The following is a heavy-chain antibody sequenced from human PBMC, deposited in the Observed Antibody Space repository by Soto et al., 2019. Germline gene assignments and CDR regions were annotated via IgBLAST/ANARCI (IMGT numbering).Heavy chain of an antibody. V-gene: IGHV4-39*01. CDR3: ERRRGVAAVTWRY. CDR2: IYYSGSA. Sequence: QLQLQESGPGLVKPSETLSLTCTVSGGSISSSGYYWGWIRQPPGKGLEWIGSIYYSGSAYYNPAHTVGLPVSQDTSMNQVCRQTSSLTAADSGVYYWERRRGVAAVTWRYWGQGTLVTVST. CDR1: GGSISSSGYY. J-gene: IGHJ4*02. D-gene: IGHD6-13*01.